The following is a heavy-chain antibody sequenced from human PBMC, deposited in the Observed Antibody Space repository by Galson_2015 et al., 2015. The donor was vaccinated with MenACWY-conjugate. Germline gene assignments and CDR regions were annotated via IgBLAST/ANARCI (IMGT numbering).Heavy chain of an antibody. CDR1: GFTFSNAW. Sequence: SLRLSCAASGFTFSNAWMNWVRQAPGKGLEWVGRIKSKTDGGTTDYAAPMKGRFTISRDDSKNTLYLQMNSLKTEDTAVYYCTPDRHIIVSYSNYRYMDVWGKGTTVTVSS. J-gene: IGHJ6*03. CDR2: IKSKTDGGTT. V-gene: IGHV3-15*07. D-gene: IGHD4-11*01. CDR3: TPDRHIIVSYSNYRYMDV.